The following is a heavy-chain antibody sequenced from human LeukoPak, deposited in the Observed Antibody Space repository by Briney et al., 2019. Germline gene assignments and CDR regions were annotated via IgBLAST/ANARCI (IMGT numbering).Heavy chain of an antibody. D-gene: IGHD2-21*01. CDR2: ISAYNGNT. Sequence: ASVKVSCKAPGGTFSSYAISWVRQAPGQGLEWMGWISAYNGNTNYAQKLQGRVTMTTDTSTSKAYMELRSLRSDDTAVYYCARVLGLYCGKSSGYWGQGTLVTVSS. J-gene: IGHJ4*02. CDR3: ARVLGLYCGKSSGY. CDR1: GGTFSSYA. V-gene: IGHV1-18*01.